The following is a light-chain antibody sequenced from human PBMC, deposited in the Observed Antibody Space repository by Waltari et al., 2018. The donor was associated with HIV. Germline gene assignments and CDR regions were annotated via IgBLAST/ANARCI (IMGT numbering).Light chain of an antibody. Sequence: SYVVSQPPSVSVAPGQTARMTCEGNNVGSKGVHWYQKKPDQAPILVIYYDRDRPSGIPERFPGSNLWNTATLTSASVEAGDEADYYCQVWDSSSDHRGVFGGGTKLTVL. CDR1: NVGSKG. V-gene: IGLV3-21*04. CDR3: QVWDSSSDHRGV. CDR2: YDR. J-gene: IGLJ3*02.